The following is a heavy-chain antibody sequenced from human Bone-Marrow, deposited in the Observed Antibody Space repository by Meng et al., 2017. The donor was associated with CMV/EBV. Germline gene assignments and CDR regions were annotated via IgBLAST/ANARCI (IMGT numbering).Heavy chain of an antibody. J-gene: IGHJ6*02. CDR3: ASWSPESHGMDV. D-gene: IGHD2-15*01. CDR1: GFTLSYYS. Sequence: GGSLRLSCAASGFTLSYYSMNWIRQAPGKGLEWVSSISGGSTYIYYVDSVKGRFTISRDNAKNSLHLRMNSLRAEDTAVYYCASWSPESHGMDVWGQGTLVTVSS. V-gene: IGHV3-21*01. CDR2: ISGGSTYI.